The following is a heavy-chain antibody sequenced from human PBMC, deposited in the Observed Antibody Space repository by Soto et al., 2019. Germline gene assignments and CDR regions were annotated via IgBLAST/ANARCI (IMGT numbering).Heavy chain of an antibody. V-gene: IGHV4-34*01. D-gene: IGHD3-10*01. CDR1: GGSFSGYY. J-gene: IGHJ6*02. CDR2: INHSGST. Sequence: QVQLQQWGAGLLKPSETLSLTCAVYGGSFSGYYWSWIRQPPGKGLEWIGEINHSGSTNYNPSLKSRVTISVDTSKNQVSLKLSSVTAADTAVYYCARGLLWFGELLYPPYYYGMDVWGQGTTVTVSS. CDR3: ARGLLWFGELLYPPYYYGMDV.